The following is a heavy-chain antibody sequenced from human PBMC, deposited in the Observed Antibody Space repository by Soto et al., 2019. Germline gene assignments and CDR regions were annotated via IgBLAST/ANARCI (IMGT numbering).Heavy chain of an antibody. CDR1: GFTFSNYP. CDR2: ISFDGSNK. J-gene: IGHJ4*02. Sequence: QVQLVESGGGVVQPGRSLRLSCAASGFTFSNYPVHWVRQAPGKGLEWVAVISFDGSNKYYADSVKGRFTISRDNSKNTLYLQMNSLRVEDTAVYYCARETYYFDYWGQGNLVTVSS. CDR3: ARETYYFDY. V-gene: IGHV3-30-3*01.